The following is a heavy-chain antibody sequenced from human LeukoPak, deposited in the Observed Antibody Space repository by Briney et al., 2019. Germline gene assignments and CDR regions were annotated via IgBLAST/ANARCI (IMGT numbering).Heavy chain of an antibody. J-gene: IGHJ4*02. CDR3: AIGPEYSSGWYYFDY. Sequence: SVKVFCKASGGTFSRYTMSWVRQAPGQGLEYMGGIFPIFATPNYAQQFQGRVTITTDESTSTTYMQLSSLTSEDTAVYYCAIGPEYSSGWYYFDYWGQGALVTVSS. CDR2: IFPIFATP. CDR1: GGTFSRYT. V-gene: IGHV1-69*05. D-gene: IGHD6-19*01.